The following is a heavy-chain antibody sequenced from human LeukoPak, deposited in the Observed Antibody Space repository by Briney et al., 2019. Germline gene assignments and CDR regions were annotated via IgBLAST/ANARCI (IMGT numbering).Heavy chain of an antibody. V-gene: IGHV3-21*01. CDR3: ARGDSSAAMPRNP. D-gene: IGHD2-2*01. J-gene: IGHJ5*02. Sequence: GSLRLSCAASGFTFSSYSINWVRQAPGKGLEWVSSINSSSSYIYYADSVKGRFTISRDNAKNSLYLQMNCLRAEDTAVYYCARGDSSAAMPRNPWGQGTMVSVPS. CDR1: GFTFSSYS. CDR2: INSSSSYI.